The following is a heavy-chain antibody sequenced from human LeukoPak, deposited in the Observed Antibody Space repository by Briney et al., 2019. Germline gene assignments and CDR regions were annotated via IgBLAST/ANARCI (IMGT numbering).Heavy chain of an antibody. CDR2: ISWNSGSI. D-gene: IGHD5-12*01. CDR1: GFTFDDYA. J-gene: IGHJ6*03. Sequence: PGGSLRLSCAASGFTFDDYAMHWVRQAPGKGLEWVSGISWNSGSIVYADSVKGRFTISRDNAKNSLYLQMNSLRAEDTAVYYCAKDTVKVTTIRRVPHYMDVWGKGTTVTISS. CDR3: AKDTVKVTTIRRVPHYMDV. V-gene: IGHV3-9*01.